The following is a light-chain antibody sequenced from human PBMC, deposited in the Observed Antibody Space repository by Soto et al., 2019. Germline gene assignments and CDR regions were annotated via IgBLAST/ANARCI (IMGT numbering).Light chain of an antibody. CDR1: QRVTSSY. J-gene: IGKJ2*01. V-gene: IGKV3-20*01. CDR2: GAS. CDR3: QQYDDSARYK. Sequence: EIVLTQSPGTLSLSPGERATLSCRASQRVTSSYLAWYQQRPGQTPRLLSYGASSRATGIPDRFSGSGSGTAFTLTSSRLEHEDFAVYYCQQYDDSARYKFGQGTNLDIK.